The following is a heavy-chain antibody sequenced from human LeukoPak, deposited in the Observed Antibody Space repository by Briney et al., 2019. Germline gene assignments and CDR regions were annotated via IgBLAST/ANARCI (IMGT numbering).Heavy chain of an antibody. CDR1: GGSISSYY. CDR2: IYYSGST. J-gene: IGHJ6*03. CDR3: ARSVEGYCSGGSCYYYSYYMGV. V-gene: IGHV4-59*01. Sequence: ASETLSLTCTVSGGSISSYYWSWIRQPPGKGLEWIGYIYYSGSTNYNPSLKSRVTISVDTSKNQFSLKLNSVTAADTAVFYCARSVEGYCSGGSCYYYSYYMGVWGKGTTVTVSS. D-gene: IGHD2-15*01.